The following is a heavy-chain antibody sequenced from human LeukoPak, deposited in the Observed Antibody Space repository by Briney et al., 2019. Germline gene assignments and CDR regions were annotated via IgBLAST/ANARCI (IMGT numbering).Heavy chain of an antibody. CDR3: AKASIAARPRYFDY. Sequence: GRSLRLSCAASGFTFSRYGMHWVRQAPGKGLEWVAFIRYDGSNKYDAESVKGRFTISRDNSKNTLYLQMNSLRAEDTAVYYCAKASIAARPRYFDYWGQGTLVTVSS. D-gene: IGHD6-6*01. CDR1: GFTFSRYG. CDR2: IRYDGSNK. J-gene: IGHJ4*02. V-gene: IGHV3-30*02.